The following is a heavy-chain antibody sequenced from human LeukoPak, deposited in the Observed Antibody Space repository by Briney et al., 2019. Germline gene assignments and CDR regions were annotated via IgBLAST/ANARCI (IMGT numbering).Heavy chain of an antibody. CDR1: GFTFSSYV. D-gene: IGHD4-17*01. CDR3: ARSYGDATFDY. CDR2: IRSDGSDK. V-gene: IGHV3-33*01. Sequence: QPGGSLRLSCAASGFTFSSYVMHWVRQAPGKGLEWVAIIRSDGSDKYYADSVKGRFTISRDNSKSTLYLQLSSLRAEDTAVYYCARSYGDATFDYWGQGTLVTVSS. J-gene: IGHJ4*02.